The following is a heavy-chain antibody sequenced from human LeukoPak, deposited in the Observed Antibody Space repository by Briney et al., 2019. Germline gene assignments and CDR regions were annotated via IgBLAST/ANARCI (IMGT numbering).Heavy chain of an antibody. D-gene: IGHD3-22*01. CDR1: GYTFTSYG. J-gene: IGHJ4*02. V-gene: IGHV1-18*01. CDR3: ARAKDYYDSSGYYEYASFDY. CDR2: ISAYNGNT. Sequence: ASVKVSCKASGYTFTSYGISWVRQAPGQGLEWMGWISAYNGNTNYAQKLQGRVTMTTDTSTSTAYMELRSLRSDDTAVYYCARAKDYYDSSGYYEYASFDYWGQGTLVTVSS.